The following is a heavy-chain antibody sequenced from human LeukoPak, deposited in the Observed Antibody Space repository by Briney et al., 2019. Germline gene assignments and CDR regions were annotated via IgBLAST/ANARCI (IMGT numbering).Heavy chain of an antibody. CDR2: ISSSGSTI. CDR3: ARGNVYGDYVDY. D-gene: IGHD4-17*01. Sequence: PGGSLRLSCAASGFTFSSYEMNWVRQAPGKGLEWVSYISSSGSTIYYADSVKGRFTISRDNAKNSLYLQMNSLRAEDTAVYYCARGNVYGDYVDYWGQGTLVTVSS. J-gene: IGHJ4*02. V-gene: IGHV3-48*03. CDR1: GFTFSSYE.